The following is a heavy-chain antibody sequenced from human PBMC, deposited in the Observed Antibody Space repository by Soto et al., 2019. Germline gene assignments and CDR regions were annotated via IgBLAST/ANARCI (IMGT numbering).Heavy chain of an antibody. Sequence: EVQLLESGGGLVQPGGSLGLSCAASGFTFSSYDMSWVRQAPGKGLEYVSSISVTGSGTYYADSVKGRFTISRDNSKNSMYLQMNRLRVEDTAGYYCARTTTTKSRDYWGQVTLVTVSS. CDR3: ARTTTTKSRDY. CDR1: GFTFSSYD. D-gene: IGHD4-17*01. J-gene: IGHJ4*02. V-gene: IGHV3-23*01. CDR2: ISVTGSGT.